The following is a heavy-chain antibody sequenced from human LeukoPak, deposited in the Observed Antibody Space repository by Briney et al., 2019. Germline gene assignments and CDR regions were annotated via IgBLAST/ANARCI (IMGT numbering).Heavy chain of an antibody. J-gene: IGHJ6*02. CDR3: AREEDTIFGGAAYYYYGMDV. D-gene: IGHD3-3*01. CDR1: GFTFSSYA. V-gene: IGHV3-23*01. Sequence: GGSLRLSCAASGFTFSSYAMSWVRQAPGKGLEWVSAISGSGGSTYYADSVKGRFTISRDNAKNSLYLQMNSLRAEDTAVYYCAREEDTIFGGAAYYYYGMDVWGQGTTVTVSS. CDR2: ISGSGGST.